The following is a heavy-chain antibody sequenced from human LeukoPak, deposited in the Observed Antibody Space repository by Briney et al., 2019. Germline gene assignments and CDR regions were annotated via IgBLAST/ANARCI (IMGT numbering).Heavy chain of an antibody. V-gene: IGHV3-30*18. D-gene: IGHD5-24*01. Sequence: PGGSLRLSCAASGFTFSSYGMHWVRQAPGKGLEWVAVISYDGSNKYYADSVKGRFTISRDNSKNTLYLQMNSLRAEDTAVYYCAKVGVEMATIPTHYYFDYWGQGTLVTVSS. CDR3: AKVGVEMATIPTHYYFDY. J-gene: IGHJ4*02. CDR2: ISYDGSNK. CDR1: GFTFSSYG.